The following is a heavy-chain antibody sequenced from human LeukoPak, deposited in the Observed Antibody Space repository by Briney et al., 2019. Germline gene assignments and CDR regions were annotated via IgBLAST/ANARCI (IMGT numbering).Heavy chain of an antibody. Sequence: SETLSLTCTISGGSISSYYWSWIRQPPGKRLEWIGYIYYSGSTNYNPSLQSRVTISVNTSKNQFSLKLSSVTAADTAVYYCARHGASNGYLDYWGLGTLVTVSS. V-gene: IGHV4-59*08. CDR3: ARHGASNGYLDY. J-gene: IGHJ4*02. D-gene: IGHD3-16*02. CDR2: IYYSGST. CDR1: GGSISSYY.